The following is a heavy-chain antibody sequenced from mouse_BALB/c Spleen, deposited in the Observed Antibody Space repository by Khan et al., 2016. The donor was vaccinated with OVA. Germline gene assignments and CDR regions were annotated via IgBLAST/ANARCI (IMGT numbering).Heavy chain of an antibody. V-gene: IGHV1S137*01. CDR3: VRGGRFAY. J-gene: IGHJ3*01. D-gene: IGHD1-1*02. CDR2: ISTYYGDA. Sequence: QVQLQQSGAELARPGVAVKISCKGSGYTFTDFAMHWVKRGHTKSLEWIGVISTYYGDADYNQKFKGKASMTVDKSSSTAYMEIARLTSEDSTIYYCVRGGRFAYWDQGTLVTVSA. CDR1: GYTFTDFA.